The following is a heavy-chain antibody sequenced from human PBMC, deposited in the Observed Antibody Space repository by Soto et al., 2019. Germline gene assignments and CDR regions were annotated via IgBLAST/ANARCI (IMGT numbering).Heavy chain of an antibody. Sequence: SETLSLTCTVSGGSVSSGDYYWSWIRQPPGKGLEWIGYIYYSGNTNYNPSLRSRVIISVDTSKNLFSLKLTSVTAADTAVYYCARIPVDTSMIYWLDPWGQGTLVTVSS. J-gene: IGHJ5*02. V-gene: IGHV4-61*08. D-gene: IGHD5-18*01. CDR3: ARIPVDTSMIYWLDP. CDR1: GGSVSSGDYY. CDR2: IYYSGNT.